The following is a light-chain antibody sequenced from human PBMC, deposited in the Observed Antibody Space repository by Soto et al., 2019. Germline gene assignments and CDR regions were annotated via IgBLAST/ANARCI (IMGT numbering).Light chain of an antibody. J-gene: IGKJ4*01. CDR1: HSVDSN. Sequence: EVVMTQSPGTLSVSTGEGATLSCRASHSVDSNLAWYPQKPGQAPRLLMYGAATRPSGIPDRFSGSGSGTEFTLTISSLQSEEFAVYYCQQDDSWPLTFGGGTKVDIK. CDR3: QQDDSWPLT. CDR2: GAA. V-gene: IGKV3D-15*01.